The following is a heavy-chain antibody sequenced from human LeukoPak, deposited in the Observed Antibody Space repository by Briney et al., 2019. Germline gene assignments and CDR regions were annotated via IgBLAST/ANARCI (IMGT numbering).Heavy chain of an antibody. V-gene: IGHV3-48*02. CDR3: ARDPSVAATGWGRWFDH. D-gene: IGHD6-13*01. J-gene: IGHJ5*02. CDR2: ISGSSSIV. Sequence: GGSLRLSCAASGFTFSSFSMNWVRQAPGKGLEWLSYISGSSSIVYYGDSVKGRFTISRGNAKNSLYLQMNSLRDEDTAVYYCARDPSVAATGWGRWFDHWGLGTLVTVSS. CDR1: GFTFSSFS.